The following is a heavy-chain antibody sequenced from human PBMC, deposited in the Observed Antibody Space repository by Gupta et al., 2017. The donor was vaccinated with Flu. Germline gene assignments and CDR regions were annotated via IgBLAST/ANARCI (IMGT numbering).Heavy chain of an antibody. J-gene: IGHJ4*02. V-gene: IGHV3-15*01. CDR2: NRSKFDGGTT. CDR1: GFTFSHAC. D-gene: IGHD2/OR15-2a*01. CDR3: ATDNTFYDSDPFFDN. Sequence: EGQLVEAGGGLVKPRGCLRLSCAASGFTFSHACMSWVRQAPGKGVEWVGRNRSKFDGGTTDYASTVEGRFPISRDDSQNTLYRQMSSLKTAVTAVYDWATDNTFYDSDPFFDNWGQGTLVTVSS.